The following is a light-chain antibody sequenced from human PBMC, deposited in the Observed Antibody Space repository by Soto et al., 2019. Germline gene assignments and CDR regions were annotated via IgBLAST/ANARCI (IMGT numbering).Light chain of an antibody. CDR1: QSINSRY. V-gene: IGKV3-20*01. CDR3: QQFGSSPGFT. CDR2: GAS. J-gene: IGKJ3*01. Sequence: EIVLTQSPGTLSLTPGERATLSRRASQSINSRYLAWYQQKPGQAPRLLIYGASSRATGIPDRFSGSGSGTDFTLTISRLEPEAFAVYYCQQFGSSPGFTFGPGTKVDIK.